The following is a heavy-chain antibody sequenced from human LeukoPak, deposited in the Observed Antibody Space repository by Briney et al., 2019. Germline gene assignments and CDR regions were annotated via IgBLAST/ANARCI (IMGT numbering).Heavy chain of an antibody. D-gene: IGHD6-13*01. V-gene: IGHV1-69*04. CDR2: IIPILGIA. J-gene: IGHJ3*02. CDR3: ATYSSSWYGPGDAFDI. Sequence: SVEVSCKASGGTFSSYAISWVRQAPGQGLEWMGRIIPILGIANYAQKFQGRVTITADKSTSTAYMELSSLRSEDTAVYYCATYSSSWYGPGDAFDIWGQGTMVTVSS. CDR1: GGTFSSYA.